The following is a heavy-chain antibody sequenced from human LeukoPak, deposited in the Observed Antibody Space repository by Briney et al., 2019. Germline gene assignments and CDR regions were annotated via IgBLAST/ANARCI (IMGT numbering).Heavy chain of an antibody. CDR3: AKDLMGGLGGY. V-gene: IGHV3-30*02. Sequence: GGSLRLSCAASGFTFSAYDMHWVRQAPGKGLEWVAFIRYDGSNKYYADSVKGRFTISRDNSKNTLSLQMNSLRAEDTAVYYCAKDLMGGLGGYWGQGTLVTVSS. D-gene: IGHD3-16*01. CDR2: IRYDGSNK. J-gene: IGHJ4*02. CDR1: GFTFSAYD.